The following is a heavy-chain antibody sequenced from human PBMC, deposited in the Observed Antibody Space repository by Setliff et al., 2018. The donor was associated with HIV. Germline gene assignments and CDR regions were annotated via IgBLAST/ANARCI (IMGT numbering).Heavy chain of an antibody. D-gene: IGHD4-4*01. CDR1: GFTFRNYW. J-gene: IGHJ6*02. Sequence: PGGSLRLSCAATGFTFRNYWMHWVRQAPGKGLVWVSRIDGDGSGTSYADSVQGRFTISRDNAKNTLYLQMNSLRAEETAVYYCVRDITTCWDVWGQGTTVTVSS. CDR3: VRDITTCWDV. CDR2: IDGDGSGT. V-gene: IGHV3-74*01.